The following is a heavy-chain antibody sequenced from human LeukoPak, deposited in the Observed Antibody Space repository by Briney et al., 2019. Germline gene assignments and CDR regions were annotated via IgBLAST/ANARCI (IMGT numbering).Heavy chain of an antibody. Sequence: GASVKVSCKASENAFIRYDINWVRQAPGQGREWMAYTNPNTAKTVFAPISQGRITITRDASISTTYMELSSLRSEDTAVYYCARIVVVAGTNYYYYYMDVWGKGTTVTVSS. D-gene: IGHD6-19*01. V-gene: IGHV1-8*01. CDR2: TNPNTAKT. CDR3: ARIVVVAGTNYYYYYMDV. J-gene: IGHJ6*03. CDR1: ENAFIRYD.